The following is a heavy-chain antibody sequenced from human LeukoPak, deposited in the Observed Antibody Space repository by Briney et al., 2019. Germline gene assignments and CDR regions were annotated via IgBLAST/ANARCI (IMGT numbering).Heavy chain of an antibody. CDR2: IIPIFGTA. J-gene: IGHJ5*02. V-gene: IGHV1-69*05. CDR3: ARGRHYCSSTSCYFVSWFDP. CDR1: GGTFSSYA. D-gene: IGHD2-2*01. Sequence: SVKVSCKASGGTFSSYAISWVRQAPGQGLEWMGGIIPIFGTANYAQKFQGRVTITRDTSASTAYMELNSLRSEDMAVYYCARGRHYCSSTSCYFVSWFDPWGQGTLVTVSS.